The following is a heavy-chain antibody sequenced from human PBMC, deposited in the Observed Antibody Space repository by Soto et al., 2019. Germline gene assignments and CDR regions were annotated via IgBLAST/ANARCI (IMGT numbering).Heavy chain of an antibody. V-gene: IGHV4-59*01. CDR1: GGSISSYY. CDR3: ARAERFLDYYYYYMEI. Sequence: SETLSLTCTVSGGSISSYYWSWIRQPPGKGLEWIGYIYYSGSTNYNPSLKSRVTISVDTSKNQFSLKLSSVTAADTAVYYCARAERFLDYYYYYMEIWGKGTTVTVSS. CDR2: IYYSGST. J-gene: IGHJ6*03. D-gene: IGHD3-3*01.